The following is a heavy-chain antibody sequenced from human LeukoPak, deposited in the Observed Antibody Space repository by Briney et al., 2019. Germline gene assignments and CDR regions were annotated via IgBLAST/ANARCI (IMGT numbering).Heavy chain of an antibody. CDR1: GFTFNTYA. Sequence: GSLRLSCAASGFTFNTYAMNWVRQAPGKGLEWASTISGGGDNTYYADSVKGRFTISRDNSKNTLYLQMNSLRADDTAVYYCAKKSGIVGGYHDYWGQGTLVTVSS. CDR2: ISGGGDNT. V-gene: IGHV3-23*01. D-gene: IGHD1-26*01. CDR3: AKKSGIVGGYHDY. J-gene: IGHJ4*02.